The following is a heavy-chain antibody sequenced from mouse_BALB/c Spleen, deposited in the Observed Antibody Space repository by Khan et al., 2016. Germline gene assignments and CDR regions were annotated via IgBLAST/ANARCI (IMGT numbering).Heavy chain of an antibody. CDR3: ARAGYYGYLVY. Sequence: EVQLLESGGGLVQPGGSLKLSCAASGFDFRGYWMRWVRQAPGKGLDWIGVINPDSRTINYSPSLKDKFTISRDYANSTQYLQISKVRSEDTALYYCARAGYYGYLVYWGQGTLVSISA. CDR1: GFDFRGYW. J-gene: IGHJ3*01. CDR2: INPDSRTI. D-gene: IGHD1-1*01. V-gene: IGHV4-1*02.